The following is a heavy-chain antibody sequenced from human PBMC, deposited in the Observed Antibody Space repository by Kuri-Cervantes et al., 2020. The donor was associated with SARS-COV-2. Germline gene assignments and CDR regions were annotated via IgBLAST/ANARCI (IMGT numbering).Heavy chain of an antibody. V-gene: IGHV4-59*12. Sequence: SETLSLTCTVSGGTISSYYWSWLRQPPGKGLAWIGYIYYSGSTNYNPSLKSRVTISVDTSKNKFSLKLSSVTAADTAVYYCARGSFRDYDFYKYYSGNVRDQGATVTVSS. CDR1: GGTISSYY. D-gene: IGHD3-3*01. CDR2: IYYSGST. J-gene: IGHJ6*02. CDR3: ARGSFRDYDFYKYYSGNV.